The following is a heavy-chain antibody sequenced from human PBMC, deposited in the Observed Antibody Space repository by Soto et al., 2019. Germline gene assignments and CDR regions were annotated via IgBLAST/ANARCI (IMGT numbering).Heavy chain of an antibody. V-gene: IGHV4-59*08. CDR3: ARQEMATKYYFDP. D-gene: IGHD5-12*01. J-gene: IGHJ4*02. CDR2: IYYSGST. CDR1: GGSISSYY. Sequence: SETLSLTCTVSGGSISSYYWSWIRQPPGKGLEWIGSIYYSGSTNYNPSLKSRVTISVDTSKNQFSLKLSSVTAADTAVYYCARQEMATKYYFDPWGQGTLVTVSS.